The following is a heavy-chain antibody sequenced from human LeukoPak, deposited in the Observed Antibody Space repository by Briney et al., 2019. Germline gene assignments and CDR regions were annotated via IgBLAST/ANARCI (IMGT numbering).Heavy chain of an antibody. Sequence: PGGSLRLSCVASKFIFIDSPMHWVRQPPGKGLQWVAVISPDGTSKYYADSVKGRFTISRDNSKDTLFLQVESLRIEGTAVYYCARDLSGSYSYYYYMDVWGKGTTVTVSS. CDR2: ISPDGTSK. D-gene: IGHD1-26*01. V-gene: IGHV3-30*05. CDR1: KFIFIDSP. CDR3: ARDLSGSYSYYYYMDV. J-gene: IGHJ6*03.